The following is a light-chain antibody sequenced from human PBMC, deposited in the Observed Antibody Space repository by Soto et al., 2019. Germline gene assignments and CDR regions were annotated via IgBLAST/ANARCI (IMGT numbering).Light chain of an antibody. V-gene: IGKV4-1*01. Sequence: DIVLTQSPDSLAVSLGERATINCKSSQSVLYSSNNKNYLAWYQQKPGQPPKLLIYWASTRESGVPERFSGSGSGADFTLTITSLQAEDVAVYYCQQYYSTPWTFGQGTNVEIK. CDR1: QSVLYSSNNKNY. J-gene: IGKJ1*01. CDR3: QQYYSTPWT. CDR2: WAS.